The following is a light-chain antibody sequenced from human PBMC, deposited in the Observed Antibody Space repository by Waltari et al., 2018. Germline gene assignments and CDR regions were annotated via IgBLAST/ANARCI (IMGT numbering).Light chain of an antibody. V-gene: IGLV3-21*02. J-gene: IGLJ3*02. CDR2: DDS. Sequence: SYVVTQPPSVSVAPVQTARITCGGNQFRSTSGHWYQQKPGQAPVLVVYDDSDRPSGIPERFSGSNSGNTATLTISRVEAGDEADYFCQVWDSSSDHWVFGGGTKLSVL. CDR3: QVWDSSSDHWV. CDR1: QFRSTS.